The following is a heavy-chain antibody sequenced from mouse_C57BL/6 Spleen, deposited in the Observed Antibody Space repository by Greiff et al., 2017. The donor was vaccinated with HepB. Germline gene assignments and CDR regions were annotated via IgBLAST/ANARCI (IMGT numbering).Heavy chain of an antibody. J-gene: IGHJ2*01. CDR2: IHPNSGST. D-gene: IGHD1-1*01. CDR3: ARSGVVGEDYFDY. CDR1: GYTFTSYW. V-gene: IGHV1-64*01. Sequence: VQLQQSGAELVKPGASVKLSCKASGYTFTSYWMHWVKQRPGQGLEWIGMIHPNSGSTNYNEKFKSKATLTVDKSSSTAYMQLSSLTSEDSAVYYCARSGVVGEDYFDYWGQGTTLTVSS.